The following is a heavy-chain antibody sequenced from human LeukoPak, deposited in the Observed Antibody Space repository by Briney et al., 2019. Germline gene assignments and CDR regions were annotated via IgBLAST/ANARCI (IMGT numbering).Heavy chain of an antibody. CDR3: ARLRGYYDSRGYYGWFDP. D-gene: IGHD3-22*01. V-gene: IGHV4-59*01. CDR2: IHYSGST. Sequence: SETLSLTCTVSGGSISSYYWSWIRQPPGKGLEWIGYIHYSGSTNYNPSLKSRVSISVDTSKNQFSLKLSSVTAADTAVYYCARLRGYYDSRGYYGWFDPWGQGTLVTVSS. CDR1: GGSISSYY. J-gene: IGHJ5*02.